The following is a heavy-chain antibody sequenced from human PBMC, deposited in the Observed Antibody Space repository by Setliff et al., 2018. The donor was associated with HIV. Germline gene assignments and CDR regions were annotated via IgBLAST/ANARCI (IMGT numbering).Heavy chain of an antibody. D-gene: IGHD1-26*01. Sequence: GGSLRLSCSASGFTFTNYSMNWVRQAQGKGLEWVGRIKNKTDGGTTDYAAPVKGRFTIPRDDSKNTLYLQMNSLKTEDTAVYYCTTDLGGSYHGWNYWGQGTLVTVSS. V-gene: IGHV3-15*01. CDR1: GFTFTNYS. CDR3: TTDLGGSYHGWNY. CDR2: IKNKTDGGTT. J-gene: IGHJ4*02.